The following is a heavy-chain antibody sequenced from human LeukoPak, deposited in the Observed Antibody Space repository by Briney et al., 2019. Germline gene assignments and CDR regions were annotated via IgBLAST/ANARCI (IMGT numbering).Heavy chain of an antibody. CDR2: IWSDGSNR. CDR1: GFIFSHYG. Sequence: GRSLRLSCAASGFIFSHYGMHWVRQAPGKGLEWVAVIWSDGSNRFYAGSVKGRFTISRDNSQNTLFLQMNSLRADDTAMYYCARDAQRGFDYSNSLEYWGHGTLVTVSS. V-gene: IGHV3-33*01. J-gene: IGHJ4*01. D-gene: IGHD4-11*01. CDR3: ARDAQRGFDYSNSLEY.